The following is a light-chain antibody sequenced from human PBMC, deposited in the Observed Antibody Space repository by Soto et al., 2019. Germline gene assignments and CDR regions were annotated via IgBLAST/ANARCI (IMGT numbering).Light chain of an antibody. V-gene: IGKV3-15*01. CDR3: QQYNIWPPLT. Sequence: EVELTQSPDILSVSPGETATLSCRASQSVRSNLAWYQQKPGQTPRLLIYGASTRATGIPARFSGSGSGREFTLTISSLQSEDFGLYYCQQYNIWPPLTFGGGTKVEIK. CDR2: GAS. CDR1: QSVRSN. J-gene: IGKJ4*01.